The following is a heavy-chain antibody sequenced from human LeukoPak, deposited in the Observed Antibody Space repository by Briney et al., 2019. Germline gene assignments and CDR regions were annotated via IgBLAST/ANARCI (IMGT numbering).Heavy chain of an antibody. CDR3: AKHRSPSRYCSSTSCMGGFDY. J-gene: IGHJ4*02. V-gene: IGHV3-43*01. CDR1: GFTFDDYT. CDR2: ISWDGGST. Sequence: GGSLRLSCAASGFTFDDYTMHWVRQAPGKGLEWVSLISWDGGSTYYADSVKGRFTISRDNSKNSLYPQMNSLRTEDTALYYCAKHRSPSRYCSSTSCMGGFDYWGQGTLVTVSS. D-gene: IGHD2-2*01.